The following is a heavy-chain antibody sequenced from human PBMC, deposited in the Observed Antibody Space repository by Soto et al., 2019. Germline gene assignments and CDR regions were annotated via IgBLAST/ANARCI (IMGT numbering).Heavy chain of an antibody. D-gene: IGHD2-15*01. V-gene: IGHV4-31*03. Sequence: SETLSLTCTVSGGSISSGGYYWSWIRQHPGKGLEWIGYIYYSGSTYYNPSLKSRVTISVDTSKNQFSLKLSSVTAADTAVYYCARVSDIVVVVAATEIFGAFDIWGQGTMVTVSS. J-gene: IGHJ3*02. CDR1: GGSISSGGYY. CDR2: IYYSGST. CDR3: ARVSDIVVVVAATEIFGAFDI.